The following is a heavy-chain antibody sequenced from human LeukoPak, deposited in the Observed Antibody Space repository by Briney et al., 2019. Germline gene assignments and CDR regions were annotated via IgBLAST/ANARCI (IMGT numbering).Heavy chain of an antibody. D-gene: IGHD7-27*01. CDR1: GFTFSDYS. J-gene: IGHJ4*02. CDR3: ARDVNWGFDY. Sequence: GGSLRLSCAASGFTFSDYSMNWVRQAPGKGLDWVANIRGSGPGSGIGTYYADSVKCRFTISRDDAKNSLYLQMNSLRAEDTAFYYCARDVNWGFDYWGQGALVTVSS. V-gene: IGHV3-48*04. CDR2: IRGSGPGSGIGT.